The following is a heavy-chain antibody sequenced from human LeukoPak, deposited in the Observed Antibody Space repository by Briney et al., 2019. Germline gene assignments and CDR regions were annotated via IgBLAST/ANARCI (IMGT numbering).Heavy chain of an antibody. V-gene: IGHV4-59*01. Sequence: SETLSLTCTVSGGSISGYFWSWLRQPPGKGLEWIAYIHYSGSTNYNPSLRSRLTISADTSKNQFSLRLSSVTAADTALYYCARHRDGDTYPLDSWGQGTLVTVSS. J-gene: IGHJ4*02. D-gene: IGHD5-24*01. CDR1: GGSISGYF. CDR2: IHYSGST. CDR3: ARHRDGDTYPLDS.